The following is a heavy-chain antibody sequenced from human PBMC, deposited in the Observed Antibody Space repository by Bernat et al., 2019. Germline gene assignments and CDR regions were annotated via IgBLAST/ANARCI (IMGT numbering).Heavy chain of an antibody. J-gene: IGHJ6*02. V-gene: IGHV1-18*01. Sequence: QVQLVQSGAEVKKPGASVKVSCKASGYTFTSYGISWVRQAPGQGLEWMGWISAYNGNTNYAQKLQGRVTMTTDTSTSTAYMELRRLRSDDTAVYYCARSPPSAAVRRPYYYGKDVWGQGTTVTVSS. CDR1: GYTFTSYG. CDR3: ARSPPSAAVRRPYYYGKDV. CDR2: ISAYNGNT. D-gene: IGHD6-13*01.